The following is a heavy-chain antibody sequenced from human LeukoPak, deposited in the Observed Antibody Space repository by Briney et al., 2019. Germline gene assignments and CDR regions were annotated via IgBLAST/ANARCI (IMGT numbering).Heavy chain of an antibody. D-gene: IGHD3-10*01. J-gene: IGHJ1*01. CDR3: ARGQRPGDYYGSGSYFPEHFQH. V-gene: IGHV4-31*03. CDR1: GGSISGGGYF. CDR2: IHYSGST. Sequence: PSETLSLTCTVSGGSISGGGYFWSWIRQQPGKGLEWIGYIHYSGSTYYNPSLKCRITISVDTSNNQFSLKLSSVTAADTAVYYCARGQRPGDYYGSGSYFPEHFQHWGQGTLVTVSS.